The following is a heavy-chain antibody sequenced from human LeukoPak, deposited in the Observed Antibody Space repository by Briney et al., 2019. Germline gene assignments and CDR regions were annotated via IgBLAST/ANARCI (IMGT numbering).Heavy chain of an antibody. CDR3: ASQVGATGGKGFDC. CDR2: IHPGNSET. Sequence: GEPLKISCQGSGYSFTNYWIGWVRQMPGKGLEWMGIIHPGNSETRYSPSFQGQVTISVDRSISTAYLQWSSLRASDTAMYYCASQVGATGGKGFDCWGQGTLVTVSS. D-gene: IGHD1-26*01. J-gene: IGHJ4*02. CDR1: GYSFTNYW. V-gene: IGHV5-51*01.